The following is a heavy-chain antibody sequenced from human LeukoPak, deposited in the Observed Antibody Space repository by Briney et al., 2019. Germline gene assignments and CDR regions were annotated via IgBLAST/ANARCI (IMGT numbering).Heavy chain of an antibody. V-gene: IGHV3-23*01. D-gene: IGHD3-22*01. Sequence: PGGSLRLSCAAPGFTFSSYGMHWVRQAPGKGLEWVSAISGSGGSTYYADSVKGRFTISRDNSKNTLYLQMNSLRAEDTAVYYCAKSGSSGYYGGFDYWGQGTLVTVSS. CDR2: ISGSGGST. J-gene: IGHJ4*02. CDR1: GFTFSSYG. CDR3: AKSGSSGYYGGFDY.